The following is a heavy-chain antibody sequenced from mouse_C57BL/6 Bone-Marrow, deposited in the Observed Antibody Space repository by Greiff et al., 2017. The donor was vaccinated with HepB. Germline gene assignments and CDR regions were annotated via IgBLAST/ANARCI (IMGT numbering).Heavy chain of an antibody. CDR3: ARGLRRGYAMDY. J-gene: IGHJ4*01. Sequence: VKLQESGPELVKPGASVKISCKASGYAFSSSWMNWVKQRPGKGLEWIGRIYPGDGDTNYNGKFKGKATLTADKSSSTAYMQLSSLTSEDSAVYFCARGLRRGYAMDYWGQGTSVTVSS. V-gene: IGHV1-82*01. CDR2: IYPGDGDT. D-gene: IGHD2-12*01. CDR1: GYAFSSSW.